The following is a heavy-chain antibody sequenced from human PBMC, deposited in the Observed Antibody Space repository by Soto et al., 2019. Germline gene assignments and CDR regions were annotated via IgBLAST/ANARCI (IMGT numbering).Heavy chain of an antibody. J-gene: IGHJ4*02. CDR1: GFAFSTYG. Sequence: QVQLVESGGGVVQPGRSLRLSCAASGFAFSTYGIHWVRQAPGKGLEWVAVIWYDGSNKYYADSVKGRFTISRDNSKNTLYLQMESLGAEDTAVYDCARAVGPYDYWGQGTQVTVSS. V-gene: IGHV3-33*01. D-gene: IGHD1-26*01. CDR2: IWYDGSNK. CDR3: ARAVGPYDY.